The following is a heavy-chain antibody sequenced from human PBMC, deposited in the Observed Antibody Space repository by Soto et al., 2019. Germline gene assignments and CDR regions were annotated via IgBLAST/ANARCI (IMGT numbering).Heavy chain of an antibody. J-gene: IGHJ4*02. CDR2: IIPIFGTA. V-gene: IGHV1-69*01. CDR1: GGTFSSYA. CDR3: ARSERYFDWDPHPDLDY. Sequence: QVQLVQSGAEVKKPGSSVKVSCKASGGTFSSYAISWVRQAPGQGLEWMGGIIPIFGTANYAQKFQGRVTITADESTSTAYMELSSLRAEDTAVYYCARSERYFDWDPHPDLDYWGQGTLVTVSS. D-gene: IGHD3-9*01.